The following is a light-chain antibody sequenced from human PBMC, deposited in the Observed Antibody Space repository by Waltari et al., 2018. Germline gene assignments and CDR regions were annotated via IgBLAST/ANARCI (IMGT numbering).Light chain of an antibody. J-gene: IGLJ2*01. Sequence: SDLTQPLSVSVALGQTARISSGVDNIGLEVVHWFQQKPGQAPVLVIYRDGNRPSGIPERFSGSNSGNTATLTIGGAQAGDEADYYCQVWHNSIVIFGGGTKLTVL. CDR3: QVWHNSIVI. CDR1: NIGLEV. V-gene: IGLV3-9*01. CDR2: RDG.